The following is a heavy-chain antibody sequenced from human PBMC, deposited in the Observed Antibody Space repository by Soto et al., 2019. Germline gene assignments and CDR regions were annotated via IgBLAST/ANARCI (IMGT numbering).Heavy chain of an antibody. V-gene: IGHV3-23*01. J-gene: IGHJ3*02. D-gene: IGHD3-22*01. CDR2: ISGSGGST. CDR1: GFTFSSYA. Sequence: GSLRLSCAASGFTFSSYAMSWVRQAPGKGLEWVSAISGSGGSTYYADSVKGRFTISRDNSKNTLYLQMNSLRAEDTAVYYCAKDGGGYYDSSGYPHDVFDIWGQGTMVTVSS. CDR3: AKDGGGYYDSSGYPHDVFDI.